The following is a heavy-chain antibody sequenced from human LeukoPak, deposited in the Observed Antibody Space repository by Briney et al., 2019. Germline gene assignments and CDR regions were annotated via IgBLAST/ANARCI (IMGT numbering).Heavy chain of an antibody. CDR1: GNYW. CDR3: VSFYETY. J-gene: IGHJ4*02. Sequence: GGSLRLSCAASGNYWMHWVRQVPGKGLVWVSHINSDGSWTSYADSVKGRFTISKNNAKNTVYLQMNSLRAEDTAVYYCVSFYETYWGRGTLVTVSS. D-gene: IGHD2/OR15-2a*01. CDR2: INSDGSWT. V-gene: IGHV3-74*01.